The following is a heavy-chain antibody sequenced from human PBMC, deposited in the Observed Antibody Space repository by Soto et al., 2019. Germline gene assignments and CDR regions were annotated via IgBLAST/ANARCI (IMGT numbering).Heavy chain of an antibody. CDR1: GGSISSSSYY. CDR3: ARNVPNCSGASCYCNWFDP. V-gene: IGHV4-39*01. J-gene: IGHJ5*02. CDR2: IYYSGST. Sequence: SETLSLTCTVSGGSISSSSYYWGWIRQPPGKGLEWIGSIYYSGSTYYNPSLKSRVTISVDTSKNQFSLKLSSVTAADTAVYYCARNVPNCSGASCYCNWFDPWGQGALVTVSS. D-gene: IGHD2-15*01.